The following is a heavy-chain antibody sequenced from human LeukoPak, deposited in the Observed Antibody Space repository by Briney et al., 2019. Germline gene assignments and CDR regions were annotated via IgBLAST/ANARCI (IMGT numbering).Heavy chain of an antibody. CDR2: IYHSGST. V-gene: IGHV4-38-2*01. CDR1: GYSISSGYY. J-gene: IGHJ4*02. CDR3: VLAAAGTTSDY. Sequence: PSETLSLTCAVSGYSISSGYYWGWIRQPPGKGLEWIGSIYHSGSTYYNPSLKSRVTISVDTSKNKFSLKLSSVTAADTAVYYCVLAAAGTTSDYWGQGTLVTVSS. D-gene: IGHD6-13*01.